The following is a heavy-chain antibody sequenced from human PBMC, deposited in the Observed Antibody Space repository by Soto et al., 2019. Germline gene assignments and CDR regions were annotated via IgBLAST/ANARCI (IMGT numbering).Heavy chain of an antibody. J-gene: IGHJ4*02. Sequence: GGSLRLSCAASGFTFSSYAMSWVRQAPGKGLEWVSAISGSGGSTYYADSVKGRFTISRDNSKNTLYLQMNSLRAEDTAVYYCAREPDIVATTPVREYYFDYWGQGTLVTVSS. CDR2: ISGSGGST. D-gene: IGHD5-12*01. CDR1: GFTFSSYA. CDR3: AREPDIVATTPVREYYFDY. V-gene: IGHV3-23*01.